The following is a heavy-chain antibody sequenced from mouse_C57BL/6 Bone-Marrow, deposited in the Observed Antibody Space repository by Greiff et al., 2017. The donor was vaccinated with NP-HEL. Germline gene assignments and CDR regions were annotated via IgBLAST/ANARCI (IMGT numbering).Heavy chain of an antibody. V-gene: IGHV5-15*01. J-gene: IGHJ4*01. CDR1: GFTFSDYG. CDR2: ISNLAYSI. Sequence: EVKLMESGGGLVQPGGSLKLSCAASGFTFSDYGMAWVRQAPRKGPEWVAFISNLAYSIYYADTVTGRFTISSENAKNTLYLEMSSLRSEDTAMYYCARQGPVWLRKGAMDYWGQGTSVTVSS. CDR3: ARQGPVWLRKGAMDY. D-gene: IGHD2-2*01.